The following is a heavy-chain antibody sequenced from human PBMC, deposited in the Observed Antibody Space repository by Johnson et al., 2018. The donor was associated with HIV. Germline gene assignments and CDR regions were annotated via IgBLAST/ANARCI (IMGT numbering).Heavy chain of an antibody. D-gene: IGHD3-22*01. CDR3: ARLCRYYDSSSYTDAFDI. CDR2: ISWNSGSI. Sequence: LEWVSGISWNSGSIGYADSVKGRFTISRDNAKNSLYLQMNSLRAEDTALYYCARLCRYYDSSSYTDAFDIWGQGTMVTVSS. V-gene: IGHV3-9*01. J-gene: IGHJ3*02.